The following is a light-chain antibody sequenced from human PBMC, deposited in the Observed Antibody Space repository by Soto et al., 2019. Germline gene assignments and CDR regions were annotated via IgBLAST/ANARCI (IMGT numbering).Light chain of an antibody. CDR3: CSYAGTYTLWV. V-gene: IGLV2-11*01. CDR2: DVS. Sequence: QSALNQPRSVSGSPGHSVTISCTGTSSDVGGYNFVSWYQQHPGKAPKLIIYDVSKRPSGVPDRFSGSKSANTASLTISGRQAEDEADYYCCSYAGTYTLWVFGGGTKRTVL. CDR1: SSDVGGYNF. J-gene: IGLJ3*02.